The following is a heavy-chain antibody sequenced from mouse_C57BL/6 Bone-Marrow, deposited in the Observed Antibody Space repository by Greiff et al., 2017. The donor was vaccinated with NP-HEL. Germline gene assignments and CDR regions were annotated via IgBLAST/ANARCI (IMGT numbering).Heavy chain of an antibody. CDR1: GYTFTSYW. D-gene: IGHD1-1*01. Sequence: QVQLQQSGAELVKPGASVKLSCKASGYTFTSYWMHWVKQRPGQGLEWIGMIHPNSGSTNYNEKFKSKATLTVDKSSSTAYMQLSSLTSEDSAVYYCARRLYYGSSYPWFAYWGQGTLVTVSA. CDR2: IHPNSGST. J-gene: IGHJ3*01. CDR3: ARRLYYGSSYPWFAY. V-gene: IGHV1-64*01.